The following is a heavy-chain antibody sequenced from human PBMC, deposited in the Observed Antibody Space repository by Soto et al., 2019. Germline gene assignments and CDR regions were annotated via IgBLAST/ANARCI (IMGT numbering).Heavy chain of an antibody. CDR3: AGRDIRYYDILAGDLLHY. J-gene: IGHJ4*02. Sequence: QVLLVQSGAEVKKPGASVTVSCKASGYTFTSYGISWVRQAPGQGLEWMGWISAYNGNTNYAQKLQGRVTMTTDTSTSTASMELMSVISDGTAVYYCAGRDIRYYDILAGDLLHYWGQGTLVTVS. D-gene: IGHD3-9*01. CDR2: ISAYNGNT. CDR1: GYTFTSYG. V-gene: IGHV1-18*01.